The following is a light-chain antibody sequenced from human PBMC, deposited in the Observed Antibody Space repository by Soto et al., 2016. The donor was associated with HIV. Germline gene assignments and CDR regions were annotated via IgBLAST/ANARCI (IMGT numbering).Light chain of an antibody. CDR3: DSGTVLISMCI. V-gene: IGLV3-19*01. J-gene: IGLJ2*01. CDR1: SLRFYD. CDR2: GRD. Sequence: SSELTQDPAVSVALGQTVTITCQGDSLRFYDASWFRQKPGQAPLLVIYGRDSRPSEIPNRFSGSSSGNTASLTITGAQAEDEADYYCDSGTVLISMCIFGGGTKLTV.